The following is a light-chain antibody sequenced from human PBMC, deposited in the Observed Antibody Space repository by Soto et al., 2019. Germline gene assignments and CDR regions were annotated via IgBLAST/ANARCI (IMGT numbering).Light chain of an antibody. J-gene: IGKJ1*01. CDR3: QQYGSSPWT. V-gene: IGKV3-20*01. CDR1: QSVSSSY. Sequence: EIVLTQSPGTLSLSPGERATLSCRASQSVSSSYLARYQQKPGQAPRLLIYGASSRATGIPDRFSGSGSGTDFTLTISRLEPEDFAVYYCQQYGSSPWTFCPGTKVEIK. CDR2: GAS.